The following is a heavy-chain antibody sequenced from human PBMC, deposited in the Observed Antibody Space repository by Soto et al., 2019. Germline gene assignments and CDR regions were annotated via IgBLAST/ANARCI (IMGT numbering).Heavy chain of an antibody. D-gene: IGHD5-12*01. J-gene: IGHJ4*02. V-gene: IGHV1-69*06. Sequence: QVQLVQSGAEVKKPGSSVKVSCKASGGTFSSYAISWVRQAPGQGLEWMGGIIPIFGTANYVQKFQGRVTITADKSTSTAYMELSSLRSEDTAVYYCARVPEMATITSYFDYWGQGTLVTVSS. CDR1: GGTFSSYA. CDR3: ARVPEMATITSYFDY. CDR2: IIPIFGTA.